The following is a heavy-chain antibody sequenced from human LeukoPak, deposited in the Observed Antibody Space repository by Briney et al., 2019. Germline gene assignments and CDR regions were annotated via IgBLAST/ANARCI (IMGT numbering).Heavy chain of an antibody. D-gene: IGHD3-9*01. CDR1: GFTFSSYA. CDR2: ISSSSSYI. Sequence: GGSLRLSCAASGFTFSSYAMSWVRQAPGKGLEWVSSISSSSSYIYYADSVKGRFTISRDNAKNSLYLQMNSLRAEDTAVYYCARARYFDPDIDYWGQGTLVTVSS. CDR3: ARARYFDPDIDY. V-gene: IGHV3-21*01. J-gene: IGHJ4*02.